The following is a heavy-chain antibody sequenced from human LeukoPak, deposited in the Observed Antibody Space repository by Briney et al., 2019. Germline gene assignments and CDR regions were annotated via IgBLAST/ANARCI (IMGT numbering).Heavy chain of an antibody. CDR3: ARASRDGYNFSYYYYYMDV. Sequence: GGSLRLSCAASGFTFSSYSMNWVRQAPGKGLEWVSSISSSSSYIYYADSVKGRFTISRDNAKNSLYLQMNSLRAEDTAVYYCARASRDGYNFSYYYYYMDVWGKGTTVTISS. CDR1: GFTFSSYS. J-gene: IGHJ6*03. CDR2: ISSSSSYI. D-gene: IGHD5-24*01. V-gene: IGHV3-21*04.